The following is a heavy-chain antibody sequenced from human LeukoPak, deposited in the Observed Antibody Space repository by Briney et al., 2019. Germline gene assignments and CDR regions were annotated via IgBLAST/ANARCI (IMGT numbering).Heavy chain of an antibody. CDR1: GYYFSSNG. CDR2: VSTYNSET. J-gene: IGHJ5*02. CDR3: VKDNWNEFDP. Sequence: ASVTVSFKAYGYYFSSNGISWVRLAPGQGLEWVGWVSTYNSETNYAPKFRGRVSMTADTSTSTAYMELRSLTPDDTAVYYCVKDNWNEFDPWGQGTLVTVSS. V-gene: IGHV1-18*01. D-gene: IGHD1-20*01.